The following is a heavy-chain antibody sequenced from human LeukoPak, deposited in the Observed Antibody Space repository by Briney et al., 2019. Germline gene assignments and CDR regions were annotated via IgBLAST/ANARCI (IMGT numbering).Heavy chain of an antibody. CDR1: GGTFSSYA. Sequence: SVKVSCKASGGTFSSYAISWVRQAPGQGLEWMGRIIPILGIANYAQKFQGRVTITADKSTSTAYMELSSLRSEDTAVYYCASWGDGYNNFDYWGQGTLVTVSS. CDR3: ASWGDGYNNFDY. V-gene: IGHV1-69*04. CDR2: IIPILGIA. D-gene: IGHD5-24*01. J-gene: IGHJ4*02.